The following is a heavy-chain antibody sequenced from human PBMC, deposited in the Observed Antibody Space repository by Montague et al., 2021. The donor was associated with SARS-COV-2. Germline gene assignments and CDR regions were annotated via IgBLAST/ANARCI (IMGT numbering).Heavy chain of an antibody. CDR2: ISYEGSKK. D-gene: IGHD3-22*01. J-gene: IGHJ4*02. Sequence: LSCAASGFIFNNHGMHWVRQAAGKGLEWVALISYEGSKKSYADSVKGRFTVSRGNAKNSLYLQMNSLGADDTAVYYCARQDSSGYHFFDYWGLGTLVTVSS. V-gene: IGHV3-30*03. CDR3: ARQDSSGYHFFDY. CDR1: GFIFNNHG.